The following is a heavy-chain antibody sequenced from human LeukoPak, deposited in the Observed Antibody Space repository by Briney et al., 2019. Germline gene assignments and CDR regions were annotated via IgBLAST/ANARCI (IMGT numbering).Heavy chain of an antibody. CDR1: GFTFSNAW. CDR3: TTGYDDYRTAHDAFDI. D-gene: IGHD4-17*01. V-gene: IGHV3-15*01. J-gene: IGHJ3*02. CDR2: IKSKTDGGTT. Sequence: GGSLRLSCAASGFTFSNAWMSWVRQAPRKGLEWVGRIKSKTDGGTTDYAAPVKGRVTISRDDSKNTLYLQMNSLKTEDTAVYYCTTGYDDYRTAHDAFDIWGQGTMVTVSS.